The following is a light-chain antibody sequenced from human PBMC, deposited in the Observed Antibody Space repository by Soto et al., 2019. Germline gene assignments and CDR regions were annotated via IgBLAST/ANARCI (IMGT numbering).Light chain of an antibody. CDR2: GAS. J-gene: IGKJ1*01. Sequence: EIVLTQSPGTLSLSPGERATLSCRASQSVSSSFLAWYQQKPGQAPRLLIYGASSRATGIPDRFSGSGSGTDFTLTISGLEPEDFAVYYCQQYDNSPLTFGQGTKVEIK. CDR3: QQYDNSPLT. V-gene: IGKV3-20*01. CDR1: QSVSSSF.